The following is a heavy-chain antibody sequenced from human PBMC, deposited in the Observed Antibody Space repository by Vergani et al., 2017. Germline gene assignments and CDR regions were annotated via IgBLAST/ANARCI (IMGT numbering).Heavy chain of an antibody. V-gene: IGHV4-59*12. CDR2: IYYSGST. CDR1: GGSISSYY. J-gene: IGHJ2*01. CDR3: AREGCGGDCSGPYWYFDL. Sequence: QVQLQESGPGLVKPSETLSLTCTVSGGSISSYYWSWIRQPPGKGLEWIGYIYYSGSTNYNPSLKSRVTISVDTSKNQFSLKLSSVTAADTAVYYCAREGCGGDCSGPYWYFDLWGRGTLVTVSS. D-gene: IGHD2-21*01.